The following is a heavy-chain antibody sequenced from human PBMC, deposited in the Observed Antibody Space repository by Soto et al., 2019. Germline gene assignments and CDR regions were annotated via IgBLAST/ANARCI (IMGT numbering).Heavy chain of an antibody. CDR3: AKHSSGWYYFDY. J-gene: IGHJ4*02. V-gene: IGHV3-23*01. Sequence: EVQLLESGGGLVQPGGSLRLSCAASGFTFSSYAMTWVRQAPGKGLEWVSAISGSGGGTYYADSVKGRFTISRDNSKNTMYLQMNSLRDEDPAIYYCAKHSSGWYYFDYWGQGNLVPVSS. CDR2: ISGSGGGT. CDR1: GFTFSSYA. D-gene: IGHD6-19*01.